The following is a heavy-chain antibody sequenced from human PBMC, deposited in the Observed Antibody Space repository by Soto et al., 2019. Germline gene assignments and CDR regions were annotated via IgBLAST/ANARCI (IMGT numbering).Heavy chain of an antibody. CDR1: GYTFTSDW. D-gene: IGHD2-2*02. V-gene: IGHV5-51*01. CDR3: ARGYNYYYYTMDV. CDR2: IYPGDSDT. J-gene: IGHJ6*02. Sequence: GESLKISCKGSGYTFTSDWIGWVRQMPGKGLEWMGIIYPGDSDTRYSPSFQGQVTISADKSISTAYLQWSSLKASDTAMYYCARGYNYYYYTMDVRGQGTTVTVSS.